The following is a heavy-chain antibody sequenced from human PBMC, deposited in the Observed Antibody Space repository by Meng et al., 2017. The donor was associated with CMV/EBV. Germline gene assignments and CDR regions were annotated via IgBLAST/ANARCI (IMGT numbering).Heavy chain of an antibody. V-gene: IGHV3-74*01. CDR3: AGSPPNLVGDMYFFYAMDV. Sequence: GESLKISCAASGIPFRTHWMHWVRQAPGKGLVWVSAINRGGTTTTYADSVKGRFTISRDNAKNTLYLQMNDQRAEDTAVYYCAGSPPNLVGDMYFFYAMDVWGRGTTVTVSS. CDR2: INRGGTTT. D-gene: IGHD2/OR15-2a*01. J-gene: IGHJ6*02. CDR1: GIPFRTHW.